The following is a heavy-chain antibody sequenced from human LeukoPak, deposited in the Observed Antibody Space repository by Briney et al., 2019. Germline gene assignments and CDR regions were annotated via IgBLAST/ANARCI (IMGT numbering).Heavy chain of an antibody. CDR1: GYTFTGYY. D-gene: IGHD3-10*01. Sequence: SVKVSCKASGYTFTGYYMHWVRQAPGQGLEWMGGIIPIFGTANYAQKFQGRVTITADESTSTAYMELSSLRSEDTAVYYCARDSAPSRAFDIWGQGTMVTVSS. V-gene: IGHV1-69*13. J-gene: IGHJ3*02. CDR3: ARDSAPSRAFDI. CDR2: IIPIFGTA.